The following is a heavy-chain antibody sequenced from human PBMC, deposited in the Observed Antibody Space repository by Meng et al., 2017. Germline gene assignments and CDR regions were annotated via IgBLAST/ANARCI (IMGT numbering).Heavy chain of an antibody. CDR1: GYNFPDYY. V-gene: IGHV1-69*05. CDR2: IIPIFGTA. J-gene: IGHJ4*02. Sequence: SVKVSCKPSGYNFPDYYIHWVRQAPGQGLEWMGGIIPIFGTANYAQKFQGRVTITTDESTSTAYMELSSLRSEDTAVYYCAWGGVRLYDSSGYTFDYWGQGTLVTVSS. CDR3: AWGGVRLYDSSGYTFDY. D-gene: IGHD3-22*01.